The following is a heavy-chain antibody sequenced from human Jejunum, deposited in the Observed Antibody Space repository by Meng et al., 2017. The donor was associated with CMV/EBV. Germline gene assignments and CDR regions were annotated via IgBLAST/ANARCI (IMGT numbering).Heavy chain of an antibody. CDR2: ITSGSRYI. CDR3: ATDYRRGAGPN. J-gene: IGHJ4*02. CDR1: GLDFNTYT. Sequence: CAAYGLDFNTYTMNWVRQAPGKGLEWVSSITSGSRYIFYTDSVKGRFTLSRDNAKKSLYLQMNSLRAADTAVYYCATDYRRGAGPNWGQGTLVTVSS. V-gene: IGHV3-21*01. D-gene: IGHD6-13*01.